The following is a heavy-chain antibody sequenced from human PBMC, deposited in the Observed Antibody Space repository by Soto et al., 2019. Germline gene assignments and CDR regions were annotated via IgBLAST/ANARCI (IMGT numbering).Heavy chain of an antibody. Sequence: GESLKISCKGSGHSFTSYWIGWVRQMPGKGLEWMGIIYPGDSDTRYSPSFQGQVTISADKSISTAYLQWSSLKASDTAMYYCARRTVYSYGPKDYYYYGMDVWGQGTTVTVSS. D-gene: IGHD5-18*01. J-gene: IGHJ6*02. CDR3: ARRTVYSYGPKDYYYYGMDV. CDR2: IYPGDSDT. CDR1: GHSFTSYW. V-gene: IGHV5-51*01.